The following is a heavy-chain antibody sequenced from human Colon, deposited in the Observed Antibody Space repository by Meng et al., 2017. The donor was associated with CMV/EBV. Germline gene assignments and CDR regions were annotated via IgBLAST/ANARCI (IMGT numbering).Heavy chain of an antibody. CDR2: IKQDGSEK. V-gene: IGHV3-7*01. CDR1: GFTFSSYW. D-gene: IGHD5-18*01. J-gene: IGHJ6*02. CDR3: ARDLYKYGTLSLSAMDV. Sequence: GGSLRLSCAASGFTFSSYWMSWVRQAPGKGLEWVANIKQDGSEKYYVDSLKGRFTISRDNAKNSLYLQMNSLRAEDTAVYYCARDLYKYGTLSLSAMDVWGQGTTVTVSS.